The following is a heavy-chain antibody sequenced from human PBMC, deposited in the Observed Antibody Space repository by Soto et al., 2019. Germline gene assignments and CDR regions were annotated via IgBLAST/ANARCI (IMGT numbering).Heavy chain of an antibody. CDR1: GFTFSSYA. V-gene: IGHV3-23*01. CDR2: ISGSGGST. Sequence: GGSLRLSCAASGFTFSSYAMIWVRQAPGKGLEWVSAISGSGGSTYYADSVKGRFTISRDNSKNTLYLQMNSLRAEDTAVYYCAKDIVVVPNYYYYGMDVWGQGTTVTVSS. D-gene: IGHD2-2*01. J-gene: IGHJ6*02. CDR3: AKDIVVVPNYYYYGMDV.